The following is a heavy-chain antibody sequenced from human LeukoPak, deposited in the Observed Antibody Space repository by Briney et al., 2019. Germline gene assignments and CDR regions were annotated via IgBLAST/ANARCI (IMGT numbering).Heavy chain of an antibody. CDR2: IIPMFGTA. D-gene: IGHD3-10*01. J-gene: IGHJ5*02. CDR1: GGTFSSYA. Sequence: ASVKVSCKVSGGTFSSYAISWVRQAPGQGLEWMGGIIPMFGTANYAQKFQGRVTITADESRSTAYMELSSLRSEDTAVYYCARDTSGSYYPTLDPWGQGTLVTVSS. V-gene: IGHV1-69*13. CDR3: ARDTSGSYYPTLDP.